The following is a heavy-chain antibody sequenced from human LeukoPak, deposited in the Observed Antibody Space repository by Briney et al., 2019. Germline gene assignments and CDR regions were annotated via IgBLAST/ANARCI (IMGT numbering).Heavy chain of an antibody. D-gene: IGHD3-9*01. CDR2: ISSSSSYI. V-gene: IGHV3-21*01. CDR3: ARDQSDYDILTGCFDY. CDR1: GFTFSSYS. Sequence: GGSLRLSCAASGFTFSSYSMNWVRQAPGKGLEWVSSISSSSSYIYHADSVKGRFTISRDNAKNSLYLQMNSLRAEDTAVYYCARDQSDYDILTGCFDYWGQGTLVTVSS. J-gene: IGHJ4*02.